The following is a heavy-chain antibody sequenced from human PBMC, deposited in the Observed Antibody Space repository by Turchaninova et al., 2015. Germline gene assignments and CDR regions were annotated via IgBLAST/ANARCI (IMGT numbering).Heavy chain of an antibody. CDR2: INSDGSST. J-gene: IGHJ4*02. CDR1: GFTFNNDW. Sequence: EVQLVESGGGLVPLGGSLRPHWSARGFTFNNDWMHWVRQAPGKGLVWVSRINSDGSSTSYADSVKGRFTISRDNAMKTLFLQMDSLRAEDTAVYYCVSLVVTADLAFDYWGQGTLVTVSS. D-gene: IGHD2-21*02. V-gene: IGHV3-74*01. CDR3: VSLVVTADLAFDY.